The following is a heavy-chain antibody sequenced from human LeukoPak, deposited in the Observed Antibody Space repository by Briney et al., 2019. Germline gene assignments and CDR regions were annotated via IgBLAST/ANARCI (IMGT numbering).Heavy chain of an antibody. CDR1: GFTFSSYA. J-gene: IGHJ5*02. V-gene: IGHV3-30-3*01. D-gene: IGHD1-26*01. CDR3: ARDRVVGATHWFDP. CDR2: ISYDGSNK. Sequence: PGGSLRLSCAASGFTFSSYAMHWVRQAPGKGLEWVAVISYDGSNKYYADSVKGRFTISRDNSKNTLYLQMNSLRAEDTAVYYCARDRVVGATHWFDPWGQGTLVTVSS.